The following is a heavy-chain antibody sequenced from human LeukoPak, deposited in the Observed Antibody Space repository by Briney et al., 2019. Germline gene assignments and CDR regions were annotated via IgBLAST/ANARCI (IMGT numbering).Heavy chain of an antibody. J-gene: IGHJ5*02. CDR1: GFTFSSYA. Sequence: GRSLRLSCAAAGFTFSSYAMSWVRQAPGKWLEWVSAISGSGGSTFYADYVKGRFTISRDTSKNTVYLQMNSLRAEDTAVYYCARDGGVSFDWFDPWGQGTLVTVSS. CDR2: ISGSGGST. V-gene: IGHV3-23*01. CDR3: ARDGGVSFDWFDP.